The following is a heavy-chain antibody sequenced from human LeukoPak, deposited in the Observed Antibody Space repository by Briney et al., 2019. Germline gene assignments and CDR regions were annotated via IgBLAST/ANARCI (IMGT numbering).Heavy chain of an antibody. CDR1: GFTLSNYW. CDR3: ARDLGQYYDTSDNWFDP. Sequence: GGSLRLSCAASGFTLSNYWMHWVRQAPGKGLVWVSRINSDGINTSYADSVKGRFTISRDNAKNTLNLQMNSLRAEDTAVYYCARDLGQYYDTSDNWFDPWGQGTLVTVSS. CDR2: INSDGINT. J-gene: IGHJ5*02. D-gene: IGHD3-22*01. V-gene: IGHV3-74*01.